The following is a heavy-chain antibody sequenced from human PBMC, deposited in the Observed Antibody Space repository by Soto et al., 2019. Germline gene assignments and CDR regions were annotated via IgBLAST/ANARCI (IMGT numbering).Heavy chain of an antibody. J-gene: IGHJ6*03. Sequence: GGSLRLSCAASGFTFSSYSMNWVRQAPGKGLEWVSYISSSSSTIYYADSVKGRFTISRDNAKNSLYLQMNSLRAEDTAVYYCARASRITMVRGSYYYMDVWGKGTTVTVSS. D-gene: IGHD3-10*01. CDR3: ARASRITMVRGSYYYMDV. CDR2: ISSSSSTI. V-gene: IGHV3-48*01. CDR1: GFTFSSYS.